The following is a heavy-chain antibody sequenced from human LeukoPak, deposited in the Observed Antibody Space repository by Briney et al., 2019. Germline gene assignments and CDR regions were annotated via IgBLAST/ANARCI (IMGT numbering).Heavy chain of an antibody. CDR2: TSDRGDYT. J-gene: IGHJ4*02. V-gene: IGHV3-23*01. CDR3: AKASDRERGYFDY. Sequence: GGSLRLSCAASGFTFTSYSMSWVRQAPGKGLEWVSGTSDRGDYTYYADSVKGRFTISRDSSKNTLFLQMNSLRAEDTAVYYCAKASDRERGYFDYWGQGTLVTVSS. D-gene: IGHD1-26*01. CDR1: GFTFTSYS.